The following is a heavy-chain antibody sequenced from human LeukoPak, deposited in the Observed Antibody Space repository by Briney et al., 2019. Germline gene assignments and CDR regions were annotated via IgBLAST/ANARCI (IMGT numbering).Heavy chain of an antibody. D-gene: IGHD2-15*01. CDR1: GYTFTGYY. CDR3: ARADIVVVVAPNWFDP. CDR2: INPNSGGT. Sequence: ASVQVSCKASGYTFTGYYMHWARQAPGQGLEWMGWINPNSGGTNYAQKFQGRVTMTRDTSISTAYMELSRLRSDDTAVYYCARADIVVVVAPNWFDPWGQGTLVTVSS. J-gene: IGHJ5*02. V-gene: IGHV1-2*02.